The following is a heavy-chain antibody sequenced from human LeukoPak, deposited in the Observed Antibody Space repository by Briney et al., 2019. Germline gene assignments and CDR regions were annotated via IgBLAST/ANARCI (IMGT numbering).Heavy chain of an antibody. CDR2: ISWNSGTI. D-gene: IGHD2-15*01. CDR3: AKGKLDCSGGSCYSLSSYYFDY. V-gene: IGHV3-9*01. J-gene: IGHJ4*02. CDR1: GFTFDDYA. Sequence: GRFLRLSCAASGFTFDDYAMYWVRQAPGKDLEWVSGISWNSGTIGYADSVKGRFTISRDNAKNSLYLQMNSLRAEDTALYYCAKGKLDCSGGSCYSLSSYYFDYWGQGTLVTVSS.